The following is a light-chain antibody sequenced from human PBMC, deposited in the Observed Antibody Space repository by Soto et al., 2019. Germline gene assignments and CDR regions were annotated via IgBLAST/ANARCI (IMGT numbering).Light chain of an antibody. V-gene: IGKV3-20*01. Sequence: EIVLTQAPGTLSLSPGERATLSCRTSQSVSSNYLAWYQQKPGQAPRLLIYGASSRATGIPDRFSGSGSGTGFTLTISRLQPEDFAVYYCHYYDKWPPGTLGQGTKVDTK. CDR3: HYYDKWPPGT. CDR1: QSVSSNY. CDR2: GAS. J-gene: IGKJ1*01.